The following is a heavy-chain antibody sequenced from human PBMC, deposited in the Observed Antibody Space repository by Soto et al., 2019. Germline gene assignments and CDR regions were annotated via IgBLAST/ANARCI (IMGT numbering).Heavy chain of an antibody. Sequence: SETLSLTCTVSGGSISSGGYYWSWIRQHPGKGLEWIGYIYYSGSTYYNPSLKSRVTISVDTSKNQFSLKLSSVTAADTAVYYCARYYDYVWGSYRQTLRNYFDYWGQGTLVTV. CDR1: GGSISSGGYY. CDR3: ARYYDYVWGSYRQTLRNYFDY. D-gene: IGHD3-16*02. J-gene: IGHJ4*02. CDR2: IYYSGST. V-gene: IGHV4-31*03.